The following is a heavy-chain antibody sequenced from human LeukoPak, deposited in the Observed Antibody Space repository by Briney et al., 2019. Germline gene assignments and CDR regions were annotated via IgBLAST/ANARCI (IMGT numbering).Heavy chain of an antibody. CDR1: GFTFIDYD. Sequence: KSGGSLRLSCAASGFTFIDYDRHWVRQVIGKGLEWVSAIGIRGDTHYSGSVKGRFTISRENAESSLYLQMNSLRAEDTAVYYCARGGIQVSGIDEFDYWGQGTLVTVSS. CDR2: IGIRGDT. V-gene: IGHV3-13*01. D-gene: IGHD6-19*01. J-gene: IGHJ4*02. CDR3: ARGGIQVSGIDEFDY.